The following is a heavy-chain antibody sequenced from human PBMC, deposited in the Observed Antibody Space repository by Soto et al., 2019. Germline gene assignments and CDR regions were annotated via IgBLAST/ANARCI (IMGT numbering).Heavy chain of an antibody. CDR1: GGTFSSYA. V-gene: IGHV1-69*13. D-gene: IGHD2-2*01. CDR2: LIPIFGTA. J-gene: IGHJ6*02. CDR3: SREKEGVPAGPMDV. Sequence: SVKVSCKASGGTFSSYAISWVRPAPVQGLEWMVGLIPIFGTANYAQKFQGRVTITADESTSTAYMELSSLRSEDTAVYYCSREKEGVPAGPMDVWAQGTSVTVSS.